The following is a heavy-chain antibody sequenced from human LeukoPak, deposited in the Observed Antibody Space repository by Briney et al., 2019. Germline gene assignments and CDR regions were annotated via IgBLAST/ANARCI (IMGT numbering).Heavy chain of an antibody. D-gene: IGHD3-9*01. CDR1: GFTFSSYG. Sequence: GGSLRLSCSASGFTFSSYGMHWVRQAPGKGLEWVAVVWYDGINKYYADSVKGRFTISRDNSKNTLYLQMNSLRAEDTAVYYCARSTSSEYDIYHFDCWGQGTLVTVSS. J-gene: IGHJ4*02. CDR3: ARSTSSEYDIYHFDC. CDR2: VWYDGINK. V-gene: IGHV3-33*01.